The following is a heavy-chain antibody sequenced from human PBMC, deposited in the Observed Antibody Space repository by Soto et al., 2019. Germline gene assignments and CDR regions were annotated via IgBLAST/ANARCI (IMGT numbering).Heavy chain of an antibody. V-gene: IGHV4-59*01. CDR3: ARDVDTAMVDI. D-gene: IGHD5-18*01. CDR2: IYYSGST. Sequence: SETLSLTCTVSGGSISSYYWSLIRQPPGKGLEWIGYIYYSGSTNYNPSLKSRVTISVDTSKNQFSLKLSSVTAADTAVYYCARDVDTAMVDIWGQGTMVTVSS. J-gene: IGHJ3*02. CDR1: GGSISSYY.